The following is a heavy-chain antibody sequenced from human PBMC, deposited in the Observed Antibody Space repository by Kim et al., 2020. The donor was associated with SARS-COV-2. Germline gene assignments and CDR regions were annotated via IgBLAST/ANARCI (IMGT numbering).Heavy chain of an antibody. Sequence: SVKVSCKASGGTFSSYAISWVRQAPGQGLEWMGGIIPIFGTANYAQKFQGRVTITADESTSTAYMELSSLRSEDTAVYYCARVPYCSGGSCYSYYFDYWGQGTLVTVSS. V-gene: IGHV1-69*13. J-gene: IGHJ4*02. CDR1: GGTFSSYA. CDR3: ARVPYCSGGSCYSYYFDY. CDR2: IIPIFGTA. D-gene: IGHD2-15*01.